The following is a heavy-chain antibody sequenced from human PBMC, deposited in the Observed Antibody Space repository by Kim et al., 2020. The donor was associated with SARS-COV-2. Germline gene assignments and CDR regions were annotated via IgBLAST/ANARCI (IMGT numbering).Heavy chain of an antibody. Sequence: SENLSLTCTVSGGSISSYYWSWIRQPPGKGLEWIGYIYYSGSTNYNPSLKSRVTISVDTSKNQFSLKLSSVTAADTAVYYCARVGTEWELLNAFDIWGQGTMVTVSS. CDR3: ARVGTEWELLNAFDI. CDR1: GGSISSYY. V-gene: IGHV4-59*01. J-gene: IGHJ3*02. CDR2: IYYSGST. D-gene: IGHD1-26*01.